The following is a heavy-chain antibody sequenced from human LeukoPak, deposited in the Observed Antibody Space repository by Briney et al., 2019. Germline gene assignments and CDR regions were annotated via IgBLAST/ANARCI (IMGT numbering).Heavy chain of an antibody. CDR1: GFTFSDYY. CDR2: ISSSDSTI. D-gene: IGHD3-22*01. CDR3: AKGMYYYDSSGYSKLDY. V-gene: IGHV3-11*04. J-gene: IGHJ4*02. Sequence: PGGTLRLSCAASGFTFSDYYMSWIRQAPGKGLEWVSYISSSDSTIYYADSVKGRFTISRDNSKNTLYLQMNSLRAEDTAVYYCAKGMYYYDSSGYSKLDYWGQGTLVTVSS.